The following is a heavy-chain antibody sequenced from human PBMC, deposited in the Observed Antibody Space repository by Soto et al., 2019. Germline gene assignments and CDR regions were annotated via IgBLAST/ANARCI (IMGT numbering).Heavy chain of an antibody. CDR2: IHYSGSA. V-gene: IGHV4-39*07. CDR3: AREEGTHFDY. Sequence: SETLSLTCTVSGGSIGTSGYYWGWIRQPPGKGLEWIGNIHYSGSASYSPSLKSRVTISVDTSKNQFSLKLSSVTAADTAVYYCAREEGTHFDYWGQGTLVTVSS. CDR1: GGSIGTSGYY. J-gene: IGHJ4*02.